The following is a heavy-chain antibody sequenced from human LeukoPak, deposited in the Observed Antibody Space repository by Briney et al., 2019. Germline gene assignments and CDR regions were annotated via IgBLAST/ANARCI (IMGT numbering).Heavy chain of an antibody. J-gene: IGHJ4*02. D-gene: IGHD1-26*01. V-gene: IGHV1-69*13. CDR3: ARDGPDSGSRYFDY. CDR1: GGTFSSYA. CDR2: IIPIFGTA. Sequence: REASVKVSCKASGGTFSSYAISWVRQAPGQGLEWMGGIIPIFGTANYAQKFQGRVTITADESTSTAYMELSSPRSEDTAVYYCARDGPDSGSRYFDYWGQGTLVTVSS.